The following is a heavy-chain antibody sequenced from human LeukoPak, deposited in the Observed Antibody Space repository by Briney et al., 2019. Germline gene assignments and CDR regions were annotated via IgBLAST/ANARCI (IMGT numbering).Heavy chain of an antibody. CDR3: ARGLLGNSQRGYFDF. Sequence: GALLRLCCGASGFAFSCYCMHWGRQAPGSGQVWVSRMVVDGSDTTYADSVKGRFTISRDNAKNTLYRQMNSLRAEDTSVYYCARGLLGNSQRGYFDFWGRGILVTVSS. D-gene: IGHD4-23*01. CDR1: GFAFSCYC. V-gene: IGHV3-74*01. J-gene: IGHJ4*02. CDR2: MVVDGSDT.